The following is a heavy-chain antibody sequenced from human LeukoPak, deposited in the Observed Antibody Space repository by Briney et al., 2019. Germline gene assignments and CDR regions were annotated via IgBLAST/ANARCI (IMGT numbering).Heavy chain of an antibody. J-gene: IGHJ6*02. D-gene: IGHD3-10*01. V-gene: IGHV4-4*07. CDR2: IYTSGST. Sequence: SETLSLTCTVSGGSISSYYWSWIRQPAGKGLEWIGRIYTSGSTNYNPSLKSRVTMSVDTSKNQFSLKLSSVTAADTAVYYCARGLMVRSYHYYGMDVWGQGTTVTVSS. CDR1: GGSISSYY. CDR3: ARGLMVRSYHYYGMDV.